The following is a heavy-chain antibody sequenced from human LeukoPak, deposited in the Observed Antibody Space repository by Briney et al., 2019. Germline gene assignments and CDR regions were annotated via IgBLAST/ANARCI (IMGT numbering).Heavy chain of an antibody. D-gene: IGHD3-22*01. CDR1: GFTFSSYA. V-gene: IGHV3-23*01. J-gene: IGHJ4*02. CDR3: AKEGSGYYYYYFDY. Sequence: GGPLRLSCAAPGFTFSSYAMSWVRQAPGKGLEWVSAISGSGGSTYYADSVKGRFTISRDNSKNTLYLQMNSLRAEDTAVYYCAKEGSGYYYYYFDYWGQGTLVTVSS. CDR2: ISGSGGST.